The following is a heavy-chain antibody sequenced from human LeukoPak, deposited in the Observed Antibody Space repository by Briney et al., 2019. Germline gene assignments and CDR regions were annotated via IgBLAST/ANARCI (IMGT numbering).Heavy chain of an antibody. D-gene: IGHD4-17*01. V-gene: IGHV3-23*01. Sequence: GGSLRLSCAASGFTFNSSAMTWVRQAPGKGLQWVSTISISGRSTYYADSVKGRFTISRDNAKNSLYLQMNSLRAEDTAVYYCARDNQRYGDYVDDYWGQGTLVTVSS. CDR2: ISISGRST. J-gene: IGHJ4*02. CDR3: ARDNQRYGDYVDDY. CDR1: GFTFNSSA.